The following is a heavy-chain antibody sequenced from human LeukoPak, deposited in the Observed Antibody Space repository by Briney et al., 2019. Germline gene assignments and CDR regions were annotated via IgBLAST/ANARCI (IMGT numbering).Heavy chain of an antibody. CDR3: AKGTWLQLWSYFDY. CDR2: ISGTSNTI. V-gene: IGHV3-48*01. D-gene: IGHD5-18*01. CDR1: GFTFSSYS. Sequence: GGSLRLSCVGSGFTFSSYSMNWVRQAPGKGLEWVSYISGTSNTIYYADSVKGRFTVSRDNAKNSLYLQMNSLRAEDTAVYYCAKGTWLQLWSYFDYWGQGTLVTVSS. J-gene: IGHJ4*02.